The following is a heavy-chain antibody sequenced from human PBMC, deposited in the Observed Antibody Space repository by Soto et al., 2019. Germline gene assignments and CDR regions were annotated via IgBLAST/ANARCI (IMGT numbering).Heavy chain of an antibody. J-gene: IGHJ6*03. CDR3: AATDSDIVAGSYYYYMDV. V-gene: IGHV1-58*02. CDR1: GFTFTSSA. D-gene: IGHD5-12*01. Sequence: ASVKVSCKASGFTFTSSAMQWVRQARGQRLEWIGWIVVGSGNTNYAQKFQERVTITRDMSTSTAYMELSSLRSEDTAVYYCAATDSDIVAGSYYYYMDVWGKGTTVTVSS. CDR2: IVVGSGNT.